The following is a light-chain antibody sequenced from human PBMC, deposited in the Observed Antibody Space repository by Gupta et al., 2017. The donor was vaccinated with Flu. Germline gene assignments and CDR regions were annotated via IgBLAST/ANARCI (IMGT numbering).Light chain of an antibody. J-gene: IGLJ3*02. CDR2: EVT. V-gene: IGLV2-23*02. CDR3: CQPSSVRNAL. Sequence: SIAISCIGTIDDVVTYDLGAWDQQHPAKPPKLIMYEVTKRRSGVSDRFSASKSGDTASMPTSGLQAEDEADDYYCQPSSVRNALFARGTKLTVL. CDR1: IDDVVTYDL.